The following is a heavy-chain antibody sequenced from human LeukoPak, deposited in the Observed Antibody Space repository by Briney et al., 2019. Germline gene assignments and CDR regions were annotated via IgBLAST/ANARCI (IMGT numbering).Heavy chain of an antibody. CDR3: AKNRGTYYSFDY. D-gene: IGHD1-26*01. CDR1: GFTFNNYA. V-gene: IGHV3-23*01. Sequence: GSLRLSCAASGFTFNNYAMNWVRQAPGKGLEWVSGISGSGVSTYYADSVKGRFTVSRDNSKNTLYLQMSSLSAEDTAVYYCAKNRGTYYSFDYWGQGTLVTVSS. CDR2: ISGSGVST. J-gene: IGHJ4*02.